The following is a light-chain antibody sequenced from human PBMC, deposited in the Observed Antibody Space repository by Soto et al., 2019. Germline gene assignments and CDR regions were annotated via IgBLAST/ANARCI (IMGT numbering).Light chain of an antibody. Sequence: DIQMTHSPSSLSASVGDRVTITCQASQDISNSLNWYQKKPGKAPKLMIYEASELETGVRSRINGGGSGTDFNFTRSSLQPEDIATYYSQQYDNLPYTVGQGTKLQI. V-gene: IGKV1-33*01. CDR1: QDISNS. CDR3: QQYDNLPYT. CDR2: EAS. J-gene: IGKJ2*01.